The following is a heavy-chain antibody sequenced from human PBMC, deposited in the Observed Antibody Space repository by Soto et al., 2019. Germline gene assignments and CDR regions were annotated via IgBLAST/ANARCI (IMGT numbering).Heavy chain of an antibody. J-gene: IGHJ6*03. Sequence: QVQLVQSGAEVKKPGSSVKVSCKASGGTFSSYTINWVRQAPGQGLEWMGRIIPIFGMANYAQRFQGRVTITADESTSTAYMQLSSLRSEDTGLYYCAREEAQYQLLHSYYYMDVWGKGPTVTVSS. V-gene: IGHV1-69*08. CDR2: IIPIFGMA. D-gene: IGHD2-2*01. CDR1: GGTFSSYT. CDR3: AREEAQYQLLHSYYYMDV.